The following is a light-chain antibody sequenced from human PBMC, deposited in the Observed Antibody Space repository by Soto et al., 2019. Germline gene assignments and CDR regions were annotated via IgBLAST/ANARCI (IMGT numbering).Light chain of an antibody. Sequence: DIQMTQSPSTLSASVGDRVTIACRASRSISPWLAWYQQKPGKPPKLLIYGASSLAAGVPSRFSGSGSGTDFTLTISSLQPDDSASYYCQQYSSSTTFGQGTKVDI. V-gene: IGKV1-5*01. CDR2: GAS. CDR3: QQYSSSTT. J-gene: IGKJ1*01. CDR1: RSISPW.